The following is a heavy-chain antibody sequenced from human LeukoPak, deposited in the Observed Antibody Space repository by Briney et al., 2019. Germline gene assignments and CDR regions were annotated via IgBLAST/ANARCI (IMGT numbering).Heavy chain of an antibody. J-gene: IGHJ5*02. CDR2: MYYSGST. CDR1: GGSISSYY. CDR3: ARVCCSGGSCFNWFDP. V-gene: IGHV4-59*12. D-gene: IGHD2-15*01. Sequence: SETLSLTCTVSGGSISSYYWSWIRQPPGKGLEWIGYMYYSGSTNYNPSLKSRVTISVDTSKNQFSLKLSSVTAADTAVYYCARVCCSGGSCFNWFDPWGQGTLVTVSS.